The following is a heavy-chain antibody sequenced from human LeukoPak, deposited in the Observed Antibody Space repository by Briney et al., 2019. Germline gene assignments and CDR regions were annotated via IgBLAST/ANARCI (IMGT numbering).Heavy chain of an antibody. CDR3: ARGGGVVVVAAKSHGGMDV. J-gene: IGHJ6*02. CDR2: IIPIFGTA. V-gene: IGHV1-69*05. CDR1: GGTFSSYA. D-gene: IGHD2-15*01. Sequence: GSSVKVSCKASGGTFSSYAISWVRQAPGQGLEWMGGIIPIFGTANYAQKFQGRVTITTDESTSTAYMELSSLRSEDTAVYYCARGGGVVVVAAKSHGGMDVWGQGTTVTVSS.